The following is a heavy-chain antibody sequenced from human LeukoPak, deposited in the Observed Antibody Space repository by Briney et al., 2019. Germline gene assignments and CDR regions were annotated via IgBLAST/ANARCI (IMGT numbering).Heavy chain of an antibody. CDR3: ARVNYGDYVTPNWFDP. V-gene: IGHV1-8*01. CDR1: GYTFTNYD. Sequence: ASVKVSCQISGYTFTNYDINWVRQATGQGLEWMGWMNPNRGSTGYAQKFQGRVTITRNTSISTAYMELSSLRSEDAAVYYCARVNYGDYVTPNWFDPWGQGTLVTVSS. CDR2: MNPNRGST. D-gene: IGHD4-17*01. J-gene: IGHJ5*02.